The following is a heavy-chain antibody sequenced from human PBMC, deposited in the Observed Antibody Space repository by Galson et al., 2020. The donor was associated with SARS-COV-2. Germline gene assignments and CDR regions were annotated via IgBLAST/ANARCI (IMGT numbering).Heavy chain of an antibody. Sequence: SGPTLVKTTQTLTLTSTSSGFSLSTSGVGAGWIRQPPGKALEWPALIYWHDNKRYSPSLKSRLTITKDTSKNQVVLTMTNMAPVDTATYYCAHTQGSPYYTSSWYAPSWGQGTLVTVSS. J-gene: IGHJ5*02. CDR2: IYWHDNK. D-gene: IGHD6-13*01. V-gene: IGHV2-5*01. CDR3: AHTQGSPYYTSSWYAPS. CDR1: GFSLSTSGVG.